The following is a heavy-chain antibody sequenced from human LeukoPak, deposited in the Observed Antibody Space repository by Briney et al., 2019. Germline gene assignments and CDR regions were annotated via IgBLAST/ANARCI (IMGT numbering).Heavy chain of an antibody. Sequence: GRSLRLSCAASGFTFSSYAMHWVRQAPGKGLEWVAVISYDGSNKYYADSVKGRFTISRDNSKNTLYLQMNSLRAEDTAVYYCARPTYSSSWPNYFDYWGQGTLVTVSS. CDR1: GFTFSSYA. D-gene: IGHD6-13*01. V-gene: IGHV3-30-3*01. CDR2: ISYDGSNK. CDR3: ARPTYSSSWPNYFDY. J-gene: IGHJ4*02.